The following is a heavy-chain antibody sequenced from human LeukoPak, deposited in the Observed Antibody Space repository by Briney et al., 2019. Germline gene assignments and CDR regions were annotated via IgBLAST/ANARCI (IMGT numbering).Heavy chain of an antibody. D-gene: IGHD3-3*01. CDR2: ISSSGSTI. J-gene: IGHJ4*02. CDR1: GFTFSSYE. CDR3: ASEIIFGSFDY. V-gene: IGHV3-48*03. Sequence: GGSLRLSCAASGFTFSSYEMNWVRQAPGKGLEWVSYISSSGSTIYYADSVKGRFTISRDNAKNTLYLQMNSLRAEDTAVYYCASEIIFGSFDYWGQGTLVTVSS.